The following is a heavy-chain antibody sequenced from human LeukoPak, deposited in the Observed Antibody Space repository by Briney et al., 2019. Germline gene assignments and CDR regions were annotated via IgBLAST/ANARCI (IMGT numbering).Heavy chain of an antibody. Sequence: GGSLRLSCAASGFTVSSNYMSWVRQAPGKGLEWVSSISGGGGNTYYADSVKGRFTISSDNSKNTLYLQMNSLRAEDTAIYYCTKGGGGSCYSPVDFWGQGTLVTVSS. V-gene: IGHV3-23*01. J-gene: IGHJ4*02. CDR2: ISGGGGNT. CDR1: GFTVSSNY. D-gene: IGHD2-15*01. CDR3: TKGGGGSCYSPVDF.